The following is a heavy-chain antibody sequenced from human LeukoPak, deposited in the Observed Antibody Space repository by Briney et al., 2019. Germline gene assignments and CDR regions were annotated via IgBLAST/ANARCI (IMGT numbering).Heavy chain of an antibody. CDR2: IYPGDSDN. J-gene: IGHJ4*02. CDR1: GYSFTSYW. CDR3: ATAAYSSSWYSLYYFDY. D-gene: IGHD6-13*01. V-gene: IGHV5-51*01. Sequence: GESLTISCKGSGYSFTSYWIGWVRQMPGKGLEWMGLIYPGDSDNRYSPSFQGQVTISADKSISTAYLQWSSLKASDTAMYYCATAAYSSSWYSLYYFDYWGQGTLVTVSS.